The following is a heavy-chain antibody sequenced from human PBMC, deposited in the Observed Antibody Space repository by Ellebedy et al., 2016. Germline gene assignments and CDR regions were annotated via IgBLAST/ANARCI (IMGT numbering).Heavy chain of an antibody. J-gene: IGHJ4*02. CDR3: SRDQDGMGGTSDY. Sequence: GESLKISXTASGFSFSSYWMNWVRQAPGKGLEWVANIKKDGSETYYVDSVKGRFTISRDNAKSALYLQMNGLRAEDTAVYYCSRDQDGMGGTSDYWGQGTLVTVSS. CDR1: GFSFSSYW. V-gene: IGHV3-7*01. D-gene: IGHD1-26*01. CDR2: IKKDGSET.